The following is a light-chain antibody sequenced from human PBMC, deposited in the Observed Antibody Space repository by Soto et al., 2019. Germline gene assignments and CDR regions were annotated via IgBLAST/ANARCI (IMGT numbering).Light chain of an antibody. Sequence: DIRMTQSPSTLSASVGDRVTITCRASQSISSWLAWYQQKPGKAPKLLIYDASSLESGVPSRFSGSGSGTEFTLTISRLQPDDFAGYYCQQYNSYSGTFGQGAKVAI. CDR2: DAS. V-gene: IGKV1-5*01. J-gene: IGKJ1*01. CDR1: QSISSW. CDR3: QQYNSYSGT.